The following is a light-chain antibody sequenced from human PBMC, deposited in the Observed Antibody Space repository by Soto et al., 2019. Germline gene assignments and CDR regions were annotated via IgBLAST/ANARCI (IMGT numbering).Light chain of an antibody. Sequence: EIVLTQSPATLSLSPGERATLSCRASQSVSSYLAWYQQKPGQAPRLLIYDASNRATGIPARFSGSGSGTDFILTSSRLEPEDFAVYYCQQRSNWPSITFGQGTRLEIK. V-gene: IGKV3-11*01. CDR1: QSVSSY. J-gene: IGKJ5*01. CDR3: QQRSNWPSIT. CDR2: DAS.